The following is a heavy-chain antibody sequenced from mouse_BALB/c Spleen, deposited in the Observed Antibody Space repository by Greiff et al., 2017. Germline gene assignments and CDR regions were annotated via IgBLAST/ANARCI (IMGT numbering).Heavy chain of an antibody. CDR1: GFSLTSYG. CDR2: IWAGGST. CDR3: ARAITTVVAIDY. V-gene: IGHV2-9*02. D-gene: IGHD1-1*01. Sequence: VKLVESGPGLVAPSQSLSITCTVSGFSLTSYGVHWVRQPPGKGLEWLGVIWAGGSTNYNSALMSRLSISKDNSKSQVFLKMNSLQTDDTAMYYCARAITTVVAIDYWGQGTTLTVSS. J-gene: IGHJ2*01.